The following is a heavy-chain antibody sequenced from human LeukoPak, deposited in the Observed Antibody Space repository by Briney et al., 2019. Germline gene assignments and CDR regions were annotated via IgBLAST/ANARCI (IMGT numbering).Heavy chain of an antibody. V-gene: IGHV3-23*01. CDR1: GFTFSSYA. CDR3: AKDYYYDSSGWLD. J-gene: IGHJ4*02. Sequence: GGSLRLSCAASGFTFSSYAMSWVRQAPGKGLEWVSDISGSGGSTYYADSVKGRFTISRDNSKNTLYLQMNSLRAEDTAVYYCAKDYYYDSSGWLDWGQGTLVTVSS. CDR2: ISGSGGST. D-gene: IGHD3-22*01.